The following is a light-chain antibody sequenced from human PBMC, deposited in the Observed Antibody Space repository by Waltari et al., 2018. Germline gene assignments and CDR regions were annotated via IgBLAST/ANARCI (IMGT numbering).Light chain of an antibody. V-gene: IGLV2-14*03. Sequence: QSALTQPASVSGSPGRPITIPCPGPSSDVGGYVCVPWSQHHRDKVPNPLIFDVSHRPSGASDRFSGSKSGNTASLTIAGLQAGDEADYYCSSKTSSSTVLFGGGTKLTVL. CDR3: SSKTSSSTVL. CDR2: DVS. J-gene: IGLJ2*01. CDR1: SSDVGGYVC.